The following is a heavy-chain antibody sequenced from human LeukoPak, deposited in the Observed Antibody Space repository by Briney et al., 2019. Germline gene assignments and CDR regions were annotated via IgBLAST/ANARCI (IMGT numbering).Heavy chain of an antibody. CDR1: GGTFSSYA. Sequence: SVKVSCKASGGTFSSYAISWVRQAPGQGLEWMGGIIPIFGTANYAQKFQGRVTITADKSTSTAYMELSSLRSEDTAVYYCASGFSGPTKNWFDPWGQGTRVTVSS. CDR2: IIPIFGTA. V-gene: IGHV1-69*06. J-gene: IGHJ5*02. CDR3: ASGFSGPTKNWFDP. D-gene: IGHD6-25*01.